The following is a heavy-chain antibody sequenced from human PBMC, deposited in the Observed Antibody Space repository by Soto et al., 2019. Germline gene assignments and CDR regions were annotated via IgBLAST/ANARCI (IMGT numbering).Heavy chain of an antibody. Sequence: GESLKISCAASGFTFSSYGMHWVRQAPGKGLEWVTVISYDGSNKYYADSVKGRFTISRDNSKNTLYLQMNSLRAEDTAVYYCAKGTCSSTSCYGIYYYYYMDVWGKGTTVTVSS. D-gene: IGHD2-2*01. CDR3: AKGTCSSTSCYGIYYYYYMDV. CDR1: GFTFSSYG. CDR2: ISYDGSNK. V-gene: IGHV3-30*18. J-gene: IGHJ6*03.